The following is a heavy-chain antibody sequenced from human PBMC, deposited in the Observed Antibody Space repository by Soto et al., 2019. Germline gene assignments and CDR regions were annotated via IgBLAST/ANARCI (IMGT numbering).Heavy chain of an antibody. Sequence: GGSLRLSCAASGFTFSSYGMHWVRQAPGKGLEWVAVISYDGSNKYYADSVKGRFTISRDNSKNTLYLQMNSLRAEDTAVYYCATGYSSGWTVDYWCQGTLVTVSS. CDR3: ATGYSSGWTVDY. CDR2: ISYDGSNK. D-gene: IGHD6-19*01. J-gene: IGHJ4*02. V-gene: IGHV3-30*03. CDR1: GFTFSSYG.